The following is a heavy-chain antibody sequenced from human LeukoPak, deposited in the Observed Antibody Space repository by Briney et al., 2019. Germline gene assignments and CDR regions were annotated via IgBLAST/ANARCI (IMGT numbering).Heavy chain of an antibody. CDR1: GFSFRHYG. CDR3: ATNWGGGCGS. D-gene: IGHD3-16*01. CDR2: MENDGTKE. Sequence: GGSLRLSCVTSGFSFRHYGLHWVRRAPGKGLEWVAFMENDGTKEYCDPVKGRFTISRDNSKNTVYLQMSSLRTEDTTVYYCATNWGGGCGSWGQGALVTVSA. V-gene: IGHV3-30*02. J-gene: IGHJ5*02.